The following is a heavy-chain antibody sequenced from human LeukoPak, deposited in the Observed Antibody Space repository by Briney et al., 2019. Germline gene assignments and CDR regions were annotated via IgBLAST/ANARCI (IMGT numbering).Heavy chain of an antibody. CDR3: ARDSSGWYETFPWFDP. J-gene: IGHJ5*02. D-gene: IGHD6-19*01. CDR1: GFTFKTYY. V-gene: IGHV3-21*01. CDR2: ISSSSSYI. Sequence: GGSLRLSCAASGFTFKTYYMNWVRQAPGKGLEWVSSISSSSSYIYYADSVKGRFTISRDNAKNSLYLQMNSLRAEDTAVYYCARDSSGWYETFPWFDPWGQGTLVTVSS.